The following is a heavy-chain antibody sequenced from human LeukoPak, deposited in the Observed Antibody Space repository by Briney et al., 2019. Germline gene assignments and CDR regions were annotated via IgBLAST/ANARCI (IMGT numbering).Heavy chain of an antibody. D-gene: IGHD4-11*01. CDR2: IYYSGST. CDR1: GGSISSSGYY. J-gene: IGHJ4*02. CDR3: ARGLYDYSDYKYYFDY. Sequence: PSETLSLTCTVSGGSISSSGYYWGWIRQPPGKGLEWVGSIYYSGSTYYNPSLKSRVTISLDTSKNQFSLKLNSVTAADTAVYYCARGLYDYSDYKYYFDYWGQGTLVTVSS. V-gene: IGHV4-39*07.